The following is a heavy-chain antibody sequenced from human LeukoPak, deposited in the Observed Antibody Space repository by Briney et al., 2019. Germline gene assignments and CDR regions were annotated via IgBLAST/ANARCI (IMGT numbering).Heavy chain of an antibody. Sequence: GGSLRLSCAASGFTSSSNYMTWVRQAPGKGLEWVSVIYSGGSTYYADSVTGRFTISRDNSKNTLYLQMNSLRAEDTAVYYCASGITGTNNWFDPWGQGTLVTVSS. V-gene: IGHV3-66*02. CDR2: IYSGGST. CDR3: ASGITGTNNWFDP. D-gene: IGHD1-20*01. J-gene: IGHJ5*02. CDR1: GFTSSSNY.